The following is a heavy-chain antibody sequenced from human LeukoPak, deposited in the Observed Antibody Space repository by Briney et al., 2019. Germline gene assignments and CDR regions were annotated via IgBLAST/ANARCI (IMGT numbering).Heavy chain of an antibody. CDR3: ARLSTVTTSFDY. D-gene: IGHD4-17*01. CDR1: GFTFGDYA. J-gene: IGHJ4*02. Sequence: GSLRLSCTASGFTFGDYAMSWIRQPAGKGLEWIGRIYTSGTTHYNPSLKSRVTMSVDTSKNQFSLKLSSVTAADTAVYYCARLSTVTTSFDYWGQGTLVTVSS. CDR2: IYTSGTT. V-gene: IGHV4-4*07.